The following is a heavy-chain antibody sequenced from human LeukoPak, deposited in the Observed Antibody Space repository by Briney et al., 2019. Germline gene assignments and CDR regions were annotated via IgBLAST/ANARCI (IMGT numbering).Heavy chain of an antibody. CDR1: GYTFTSYD. D-gene: IGHD2-2*01. V-gene: IGHV1-8*03. J-gene: IGHJ6*03. CDR3: ARAIRDCSSTSCLYYMDV. Sequence: ASVKVSCKASGYTFTSYDINWVRQATGQGLEWMGWMNPNSGNTGYAQKFQGRVTITRNTSISTAYMELSSLRSEDTAVYYCARAIRDCSSTSCLYYMDVWGKGTTVTVSS. CDR2: MNPNSGNT.